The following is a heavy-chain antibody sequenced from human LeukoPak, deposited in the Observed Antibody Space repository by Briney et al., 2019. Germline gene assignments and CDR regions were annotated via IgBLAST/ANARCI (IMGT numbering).Heavy chain of an antibody. D-gene: IGHD3-16*01. CDR3: TRDGGEGGNSAFDI. CDR1: GFTFSDYI. J-gene: IGHJ3*02. Sequence: PGRSLRLSCAASGFTFSDYILDWVRQAPGKGLEWVGRIRRGTNSYTTEYAASVKGRFIISRDDSKNSLYLHMNSLKTEDTAVYHCTRDGGEGGNSAFDIWGQGTMVTVSS. V-gene: IGHV3-72*01. CDR2: IRRGTNSYTT.